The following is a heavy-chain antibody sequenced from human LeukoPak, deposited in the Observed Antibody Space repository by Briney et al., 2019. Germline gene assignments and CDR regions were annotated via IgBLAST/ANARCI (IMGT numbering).Heavy chain of an antibody. CDR3: ARGTMTTVTYYFDY. J-gene: IGHJ4*02. CDR1: GGSFSGYY. D-gene: IGHD4-17*01. V-gene: IGHV4-34*01. Sequence: SETLSLTCAVYGGSFSGYYWSWIRQPPGKGLEWIGEINHSGSTNYNPSLKSRVTISVDTSKNQFSLKLSSVTAADMAVYYCARGTMTTVTYYFDYWGQGTLVTVSS. CDR2: INHSGST.